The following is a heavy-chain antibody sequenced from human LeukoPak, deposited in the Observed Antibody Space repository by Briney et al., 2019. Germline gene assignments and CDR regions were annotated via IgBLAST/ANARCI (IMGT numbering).Heavy chain of an antibody. D-gene: IGHD2-15*01. CDR2: INPNSGGT. J-gene: IGHJ4*02. CDR1: GYTYTGYY. Sequence: ASVRVSCKASGYTYTGYYMHWVRQAPGQGLEWMGWINPNSGGTNYAQKFQGRVIMTRDTSNSTAYMELSRLRSDDTAVYYCARERTLTSCYDYWGQGTLVTVSS. CDR3: ARERTLTSCYDY. V-gene: IGHV1-2*02.